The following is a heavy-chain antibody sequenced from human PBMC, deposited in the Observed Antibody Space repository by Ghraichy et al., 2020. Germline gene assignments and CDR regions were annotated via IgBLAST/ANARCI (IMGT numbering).Heavy chain of an antibody. J-gene: IGHJ6*02. D-gene: IGHD1-26*01. CDR1: GFTFSSYG. CDR3: AKASGSYSNYYYYGMDV. V-gene: IGHV3-30*18. Sequence: SLNISCAASGFTFSSYGMHWVRQAPGKGLEWVAVISYDGSNKYYADSVKGRFTISRDNSKNTLYLQMNSLRAEDTAVYYCAKASGSYSNYYYYGMDVWGQGTTVTVSS. CDR2: ISYDGSNK.